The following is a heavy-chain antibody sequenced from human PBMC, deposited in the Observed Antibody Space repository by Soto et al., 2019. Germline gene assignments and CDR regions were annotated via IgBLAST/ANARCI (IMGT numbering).Heavy chain of an antibody. J-gene: IGHJ6*02. Sequence: QVQLVQSGAEVKKPGSSVKVSCKASGGTFSSYAISWVRQAPGQGLEWMGGIIPIFGTANYAQKFQGRVTITADESTSTAYMELSSLRSGDTAVYYCARVPYYYGSGSYSPHYYYYGMDVWGQGTTVTVSS. CDR3: ARVPYYYGSGSYSPHYYYYGMDV. D-gene: IGHD3-10*01. CDR1: GGTFSSYA. V-gene: IGHV1-69*01. CDR2: IIPIFGTA.